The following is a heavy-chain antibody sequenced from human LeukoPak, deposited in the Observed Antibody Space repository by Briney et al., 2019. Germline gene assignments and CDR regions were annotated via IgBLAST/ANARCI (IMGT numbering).Heavy chain of an antibody. Sequence: SETLSLTCTVSGGSISSFYWSWIRQPPGKGLEYIGYISYSGTTSYNPSLKSRVTISVDTSKNQFSLKLTSVTAADTAVYYCARDKGLPQAFDIWGQGAMVTVSS. CDR1: GGSISSFY. CDR2: ISYSGTT. CDR3: ARDKGLPQAFDI. D-gene: IGHD5/OR15-5a*01. V-gene: IGHV4-59*01. J-gene: IGHJ3*02.